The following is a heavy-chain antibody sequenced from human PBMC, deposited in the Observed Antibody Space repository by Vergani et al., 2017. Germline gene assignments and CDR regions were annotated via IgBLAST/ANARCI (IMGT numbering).Heavy chain of an antibody. CDR1: GFTFSASA. CDR2: ISVSGGNT. Sequence: EVRLLESGGGLEQPGGSLRLSCAASGFTFSASAMNWVRQAPGKGLEWVSSISVSGGNTYHAAPVKGRFTISRDNSRNTLYLQMNSLRADDTALCYCVKEQRGGGNYGWFDLWGQGALVTVSP. D-gene: IGHD3-10*01. J-gene: IGHJ5*02. CDR3: VKEQRGGGNYGWFDL. V-gene: IGHV3-23*01.